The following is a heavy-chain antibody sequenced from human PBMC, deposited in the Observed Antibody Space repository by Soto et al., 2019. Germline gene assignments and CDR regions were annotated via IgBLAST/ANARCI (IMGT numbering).Heavy chain of an antibody. CDR2: ISRSAGRT. D-gene: IGHD6-13*01. CDR3: TTRQPSLDY. Sequence: PGGSLRLSCAASGFTFSSYAMRWVRQAPGKGLEWVSAISRSAGRTYYADSVKGRFTISRDNSKNTLYLQMNSLKTEDTAVYYCTTRQPSLDYWGQGTLFTVSS. V-gene: IGHV3-23*01. CDR1: GFTFSSYA. J-gene: IGHJ4*02.